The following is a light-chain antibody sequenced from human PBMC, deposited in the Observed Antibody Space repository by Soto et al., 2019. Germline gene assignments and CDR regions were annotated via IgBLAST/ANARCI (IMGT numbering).Light chain of an antibody. Sequence: EIGLTQSPATLALSPGESATLSCRANHSVSTYLAWYQKKVGLAPRLLIFDTSNRAAGVPARFSGSGSGTDFTLTISSLEPEDFAVYCCQQRYNWPLTFGGGTKVDI. CDR3: QQRYNWPLT. J-gene: IGKJ4*01. V-gene: IGKV3-11*01. CDR1: HSVSTY. CDR2: DTS.